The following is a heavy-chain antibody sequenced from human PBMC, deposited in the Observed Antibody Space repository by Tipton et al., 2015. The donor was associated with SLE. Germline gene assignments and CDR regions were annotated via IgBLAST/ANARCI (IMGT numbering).Heavy chain of an antibody. Sequence: GSLRLSCGVSGFSFSDHYMDWVRQAPGKGLEWVGRSRNKANTYTTDYAASVKGRFTISRHESKNSLYLQMNSLKTEDTAVYYCARVGQGNWDGFDIWGQGTMVTVSS. CDR1: GFSFSDHY. CDR2: SRNKANTYTT. J-gene: IGHJ3*02. CDR3: ARVGQGNWDGFDI. V-gene: IGHV3-72*01. D-gene: IGHD1-20*01.